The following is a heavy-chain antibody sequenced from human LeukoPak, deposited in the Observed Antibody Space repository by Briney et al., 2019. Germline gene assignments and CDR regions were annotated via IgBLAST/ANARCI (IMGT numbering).Heavy chain of an antibody. D-gene: IGHD6-19*01. CDR1: GFNLNSYM. Sequence: GGSLRLSCAASGFNLNSYMLNWVRQAPGKGLEWVSSISSTGSYIYYADSVKGRFTISRDNPGNVMYLQMDSLRAEDTAVYYCARGRVAGTHPRTQSKDVFDIWGQGTVVAVSS. J-gene: IGHJ3*02. CDR2: ISSTGSYI. V-gene: IGHV3-21*01. CDR3: ARGRVAGTHPRTQSKDVFDI.